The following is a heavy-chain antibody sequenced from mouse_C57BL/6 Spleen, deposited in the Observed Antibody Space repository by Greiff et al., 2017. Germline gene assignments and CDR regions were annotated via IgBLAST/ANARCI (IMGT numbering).Heavy chain of an antibody. CDR1: GYTFTSYW. CDR2: IYPGSGST. CDR3: AKEVGWLSRGYY. J-gene: IGHJ2*01. V-gene: IGHV1-55*01. Sequence: QVQLKQSGAELVKPGASVKMSCKASGYTFTSYWITWVKQRPGQGLEWIGDIYPGSGSTNYNEKFKSKATLTVDTSSSTAYMQLSSLTSEDSAVYYCAKEVGWLSRGYYWGQGTTLTVSS. D-gene: IGHD2-3*01.